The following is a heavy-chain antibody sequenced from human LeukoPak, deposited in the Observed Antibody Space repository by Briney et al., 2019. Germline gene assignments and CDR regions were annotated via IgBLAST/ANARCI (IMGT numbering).Heavy chain of an antibody. CDR1: AFTFSTYS. CDR3: TGDYYGMDV. Sequence: PGGSLTLSCAAYAFTFSTYSMDWARPAPGQGLEWVLYIRSGSRTINYTDSGKVRFTTDRDTTKNSLYLQMNSLKHKATAVYACTGDYYGMDVWGQGATVTVSS. V-gene: IGHV3-48*02. J-gene: IGHJ6*02. CDR2: IRSGSRTI.